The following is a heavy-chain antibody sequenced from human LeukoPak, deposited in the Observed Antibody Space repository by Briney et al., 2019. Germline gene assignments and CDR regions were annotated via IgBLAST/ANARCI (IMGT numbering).Heavy chain of an antibody. CDR1: GFTFSSFA. Sequence: GSLRLSCAASGFTFSSFAMSWVRQAPGKGLEWVSGISGSGDGTYYADSVKGRFTISRDNSKNTLYLQMNSLRAEDTAVYYCAKDRDSSGYPFDYWGQGTLVTVSS. D-gene: IGHD3-22*01. J-gene: IGHJ4*02. CDR2: ISGSGDGT. V-gene: IGHV3-23*01. CDR3: AKDRDSSGYPFDY.